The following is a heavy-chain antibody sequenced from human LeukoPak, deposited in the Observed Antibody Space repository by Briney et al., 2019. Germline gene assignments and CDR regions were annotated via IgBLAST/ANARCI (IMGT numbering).Heavy chain of an antibody. CDR2: ISYDGSNK. J-gene: IGHJ4*02. CDR3: ARDPSSSGWYRFDY. Sequence: GGSLRLSCAASGFTFSSYAMHWVRQAPGKGLEWVTLISYDGSNKYYAESVKGRFTISRENSKNTLYLQMNSLRAEDTAVYYCARDPSSSGWYRFDYWGQGALVTVSS. CDR1: GFTFSSYA. V-gene: IGHV3-30-3*01. D-gene: IGHD6-19*01.